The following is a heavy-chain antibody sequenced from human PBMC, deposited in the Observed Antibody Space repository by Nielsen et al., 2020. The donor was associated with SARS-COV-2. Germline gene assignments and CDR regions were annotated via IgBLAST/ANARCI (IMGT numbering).Heavy chain of an antibody. V-gene: IGHV3-23*01. J-gene: IGHJ4*02. CDR1: ELPFNSFA. CDR3: ARDGMITFGGVIVH. Sequence: GESLKISCGASELPFNSFAMSWVRQAPGKGLEWVSAISGSDGSTFYADSVKGRFTISRDTSKSTLSLQMNSLRAEDTAVYYCARDGMITFGGVIVHWGQGTLVTVSS. D-gene: IGHD3-16*02. CDR2: ISGSDGST.